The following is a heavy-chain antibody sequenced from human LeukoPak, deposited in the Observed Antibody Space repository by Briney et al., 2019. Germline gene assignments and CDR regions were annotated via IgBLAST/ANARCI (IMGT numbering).Heavy chain of an antibody. CDR3: ARMHKDGLLGFVDY. J-gene: IGHJ4*02. CDR1: GGSFSGYY. V-gene: IGHV4-34*01. D-gene: IGHD3-9*01. CDR2: INHSGST. Sequence: SETLSLTCAVYGGSFSGYYWSWIRQPPGKGLEWIGEINHSGSTNYNPSLKSRVTISVDTSKNQFSLKLSSVTAADTAVYYCARMHKDGLLGFVDYWGQGTLVTVSS.